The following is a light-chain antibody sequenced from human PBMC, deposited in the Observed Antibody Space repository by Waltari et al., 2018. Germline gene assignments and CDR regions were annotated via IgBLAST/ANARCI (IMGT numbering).Light chain of an antibody. V-gene: IGKV4-1*01. CDR1: QSLLKSSYNKND. CDR3: HQYYSTLWT. CDR2: WAS. Sequence: DIVMTQSPESLAVSLGERATINCKSSQSLLKSSYNKNDLAWYQQKPGQPPKLLIYWASIRESDVPDRFSGSGSGTDFTLTISSLQAEDVAVYYCHQYYSTLWTFGQGTKVEIK. J-gene: IGKJ1*01.